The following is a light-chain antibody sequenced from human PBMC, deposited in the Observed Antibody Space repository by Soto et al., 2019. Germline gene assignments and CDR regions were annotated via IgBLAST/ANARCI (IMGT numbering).Light chain of an antibody. J-gene: IGLJ1*01. CDR2: EVN. V-gene: IGLV2-14*01. CDR1: SSDVGSYTY. Sequence: QSVLTQPASVSGSPRQSITISCTGASSDVGSYTYVSWYQQHPGKAPKLMIYEVNNRPSGVSNRFSGSKSGNTASLTISGLQAEDEADYYCSSYTSSSTLYVFATGTKVTVL. CDR3: SSYTSSSTLYV.